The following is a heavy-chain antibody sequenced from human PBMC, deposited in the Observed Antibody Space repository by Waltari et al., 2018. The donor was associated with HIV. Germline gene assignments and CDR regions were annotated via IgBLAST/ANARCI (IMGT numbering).Heavy chain of an antibody. CDR2: ISSSSSYI. D-gene: IGHD2-15*01. CDR3: ARSPGIAATNLIDY. CDR1: GFPFGGSR. Sequence: EVQLVESGGGLVKPGGSLGLSCAAPGFPFGGSRLNWVRQAPGKGLEWVSFISSSSSYIYNGDSVKGRFTISRDNAKNSLFLQMNSLRVEDTAVYYCARSPGIAATNLIDYWGQGTLVTVSS. V-gene: IGHV3-21*01. J-gene: IGHJ4*02.